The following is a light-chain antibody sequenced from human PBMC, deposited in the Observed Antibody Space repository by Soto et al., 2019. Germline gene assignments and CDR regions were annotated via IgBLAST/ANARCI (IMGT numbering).Light chain of an antibody. Sequence: QSVPTQPPPLSGFSGQSVTISWPGTKTDFVSYHRVLWYQQTPRTAPKRMIYEVSKRPSGVPDRFSRPKSRNTASLTISGLQAADEADYYCSLYTSENAYVLRTGTKVTGL. J-gene: IGLJ1*01. V-gene: IGLV2-18*01. CDR1: KTDFVSYHR. CDR2: EVS. CDR3: SLYTSENAYV.